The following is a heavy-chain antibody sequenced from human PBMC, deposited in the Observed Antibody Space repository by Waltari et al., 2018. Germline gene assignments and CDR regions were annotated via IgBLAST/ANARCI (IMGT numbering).Heavy chain of an antibody. J-gene: IGHJ6*02. CDR1: GFTFSNYW. V-gene: IGHV3-7*01. Sequence: EVQLVEAGGDLVQPGGYLRLYCEASGFTFSNYWMDWVGQAPGKGLEWVANISPDGREKSYVDSVECRFTISRDNAKNSLYLQMNSLRADDTAVYYCSRSLDDWGQGSTVTVSS. CDR3: SRSLDD. CDR2: ISPDGREK.